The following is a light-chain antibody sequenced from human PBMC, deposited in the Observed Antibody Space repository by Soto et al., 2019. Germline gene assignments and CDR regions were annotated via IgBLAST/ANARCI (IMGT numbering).Light chain of an antibody. CDR3: QQRSNWLFT. Sequence: EIVLTQSPATLSLSPGERATLSCRASQSVSSYLAWYQQKPGQAPRLLIYDASNRATGIPARFSGSGSGTSFTLTISSLEPEDFAAYYCQQRSNWLFTFGQGTRLEIK. V-gene: IGKV3-11*01. J-gene: IGKJ5*01. CDR2: DAS. CDR1: QSVSSY.